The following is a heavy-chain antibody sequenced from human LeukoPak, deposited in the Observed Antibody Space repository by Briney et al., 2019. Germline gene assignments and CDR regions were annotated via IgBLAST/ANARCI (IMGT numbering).Heavy chain of an antibody. Sequence: KTSETLSLTCTVSGGSISSSRYYWGWIRQPPGKGLEWIGTIYYSGSTYYNPSLKSRVTISVDTSKNQFSLKLSSVTAADTAVYYCARHLTTYYYDSSGSYPWGQGTLVTVSS. J-gene: IGHJ4*02. CDR2: IYYSGST. V-gene: IGHV4-39*01. CDR3: ARHLTTYYYDSSGSYP. D-gene: IGHD3-22*01. CDR1: GGSISSSRYY.